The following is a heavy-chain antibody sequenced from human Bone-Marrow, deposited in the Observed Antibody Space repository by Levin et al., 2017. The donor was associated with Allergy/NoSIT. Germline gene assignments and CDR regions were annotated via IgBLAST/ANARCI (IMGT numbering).Heavy chain of an antibody. D-gene: IGHD2-2*02. CDR1: GFSLSGYW. Sequence: LSLTCAASGFSLSGYWMTWVRQIPGKGLEWVATVKEDGSQSYYLDAVKGRFTVSRDNTKNSLSLHMSNLRDEDTAIYYCVREISGSSYNGLGWEDYVYGLDVWGPGVAVSVSS. J-gene: IGHJ6*02. CDR3: VREISGSSYNGLGWEDYVYGLDV. V-gene: IGHV3-7*01. CDR2: VKEDGSQS.